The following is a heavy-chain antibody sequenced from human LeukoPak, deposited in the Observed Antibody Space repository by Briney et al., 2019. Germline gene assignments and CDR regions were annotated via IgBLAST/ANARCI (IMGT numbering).Heavy chain of an antibody. V-gene: IGHV1-2*06. CDR2: INPNSGGT. D-gene: IGHD6-13*01. J-gene: IGHJ1*01. CDR1: GYTFTGYY. Sequence: ASVKVSCKASGYTFTGYYMHWVRQAPGQGLECIGRINPNSGGTNYAQKFQGRVTMTRDTSISTAYMELSRLRSDDTAVYYCARGPYSSSWAEYFQHWGQGTLVTVSS. CDR3: ARGPYSSSWAEYFQH.